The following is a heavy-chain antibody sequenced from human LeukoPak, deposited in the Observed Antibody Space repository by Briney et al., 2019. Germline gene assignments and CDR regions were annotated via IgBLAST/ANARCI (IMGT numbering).Heavy chain of an antibody. CDR2: INTNTGNP. D-gene: IGHD3-22*01. CDR1: GYTFTSYA. V-gene: IGHV7-4-1*02. CDR3: ARERNDCYGSSGCVGDSYMDV. J-gene: IGHJ6*03. Sequence: ASVKVSCKASGYTFTSYAMNWVRQAPGQGLEWMGWINTNTGNPTYAQGFTGRFVFSLDTSISTAYLQISSLKADDTAVYYCARERNDCYGSSGCVGDSYMDVWGKGTTVTVSS.